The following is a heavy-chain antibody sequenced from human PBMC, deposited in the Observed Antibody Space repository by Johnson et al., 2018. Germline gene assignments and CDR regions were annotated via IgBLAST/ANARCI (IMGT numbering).Heavy chain of an antibody. D-gene: IGHD5-18*01. Sequence: EVQLLETGGGLVQPGGSLRLSCVASGFTFDDYAMHWVRQAPGKGLELVSLISWDGGRTYYADSVKGRFTYSRDNSKNSLYRQMNSLRAEDTAVYYCGRARSWGIQLYYYYYGMDVWGQGTTVTVSS. V-gene: IGHV3-43D*03. CDR1: GFTFDDYA. CDR2: ISWDGGRT. J-gene: IGHJ6*02. CDR3: GRARSWGIQLYYYYYGMDV.